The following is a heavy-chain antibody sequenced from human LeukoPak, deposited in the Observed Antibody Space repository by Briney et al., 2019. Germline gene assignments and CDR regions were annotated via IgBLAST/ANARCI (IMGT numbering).Heavy chain of an antibody. J-gene: IGHJ4*02. CDR2: INPSGGST. D-gene: IGHD5-24*01. CDR1: GYTFTSYY. Sequence: ASVKVSCKASGYTFTSYYMHWVRQAPGQGLEWMGIINPSGGSTSYAQKFQGRVTMTRDMSTSTVYMELSSLRSEDTAVYYCARDRGRDGYTEGYFDYWGQGTLVTVSS. CDR3: ARDRGRDGYTEGYFDY. V-gene: IGHV1-46*01.